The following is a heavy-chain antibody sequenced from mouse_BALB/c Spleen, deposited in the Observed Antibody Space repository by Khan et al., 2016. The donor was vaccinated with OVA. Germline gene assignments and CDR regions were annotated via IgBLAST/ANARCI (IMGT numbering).Heavy chain of an antibody. D-gene: IGHD2-1*01. V-gene: IGHV14-1*02. CDR2: IDPENGNT. CDR1: GFNIKDYY. CDR3: ARRGYGNYWFAY. Sequence: EVQLQQSGAELVGPGALVKLSCKASGFNIKDYYMYWVKQRPEQGLEWIGWIDPENGNTIYDPKFQGKASITADTSSNTAYLQLSSLTSEDTAVYYCARRGYGNYWFAYWGQGTLVTVSA. J-gene: IGHJ3*01.